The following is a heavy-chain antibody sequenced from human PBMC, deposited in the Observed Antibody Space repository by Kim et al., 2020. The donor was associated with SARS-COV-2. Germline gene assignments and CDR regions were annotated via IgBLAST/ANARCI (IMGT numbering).Heavy chain of an antibody. CDR2: INHSGST. CDR3: ASTTYYDFWSGYSGLYY. CDR1: GGSFSGYY. D-gene: IGHD3-3*01. J-gene: IGHJ4*02. V-gene: IGHV4-34*01. Sequence: SETLSLTCAVYGGSFSGYYWSWIRQPPGKGLEWIGEINHSGSTNYNPSLKSRVTISVDTSKNQFSLKLSSVTAADTAVYYCASTTYYDFWSGYSGLYYWGQGTLVTVSS.